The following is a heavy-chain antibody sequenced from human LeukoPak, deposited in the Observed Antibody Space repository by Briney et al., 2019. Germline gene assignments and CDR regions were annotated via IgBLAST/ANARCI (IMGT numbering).Heavy chain of an antibody. CDR2: MNPNSGNT. Sequence: GASVKVSCKASGYTFTSYDINWVRRATGQGLEWMGWMNPNSGNTGYAQKFQGRVTMTRNTSISTAYMELSSLRSEDTAVYYCATSSPEGTDVFDIWGQGTMVTVSS. J-gene: IGHJ3*02. D-gene: IGHD2-2*01. CDR1: GYTFTSYD. CDR3: ATSSPEGTDVFDI. V-gene: IGHV1-8*01.